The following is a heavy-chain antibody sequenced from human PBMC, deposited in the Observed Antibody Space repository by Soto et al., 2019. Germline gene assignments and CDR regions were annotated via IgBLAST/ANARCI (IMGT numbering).Heavy chain of an antibody. J-gene: IGHJ4*02. Sequence: GGSLRLSCAASGFTFTRYSMNWVRQAPGKGLEWVSSISSTTNYIYYGDSMKGRFTISRDNAKNSLYLEMNSPRAEDTAVYYCARESEDLTSNFDYWGQGTLVTVSS. CDR3: ARESEDLTSNFDY. V-gene: IGHV3-21*06. CDR2: ISSTTNYI. CDR1: GFTFTRYS.